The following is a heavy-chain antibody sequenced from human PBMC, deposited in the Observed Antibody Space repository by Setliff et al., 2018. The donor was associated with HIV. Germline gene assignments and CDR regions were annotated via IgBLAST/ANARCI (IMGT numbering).Heavy chain of an antibody. V-gene: IGHV4-39*01. D-gene: IGHD3-3*01. CDR2: MYYSGST. J-gene: IGHJ6*02. Sequence: KTSETLSLTCTVSGGSISSSSYYWGWIRQPPGKGLEWIGSMYYSGSTYYNPSLKSRVTISVDTSKKQFSLKLRSGTAADTAVYYCARLLDYGMDVWGQGTTVTVSS. CDR3: ARLLDYGMDV. CDR1: GGSISSSSYY.